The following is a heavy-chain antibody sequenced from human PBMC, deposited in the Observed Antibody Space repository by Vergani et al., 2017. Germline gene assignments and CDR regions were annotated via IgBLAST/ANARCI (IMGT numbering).Heavy chain of an antibody. CDR3: ASQRTGFGELPFNY. Sequence: VQLVESGGGLVQPGGSLRLSCSASGFTFSSYAMHWVRQAPGKGLEYVSAISSNGGSTYYADSVKGRFTISRDNAKNSLYLQMNSLRAEDTAVYYCASQRTGFGELPFNYWGQGTLVTVSS. D-gene: IGHD3-10*01. CDR1: GFTFSSYA. V-gene: IGHV3-64*04. J-gene: IGHJ4*02. CDR2: ISSNGGST.